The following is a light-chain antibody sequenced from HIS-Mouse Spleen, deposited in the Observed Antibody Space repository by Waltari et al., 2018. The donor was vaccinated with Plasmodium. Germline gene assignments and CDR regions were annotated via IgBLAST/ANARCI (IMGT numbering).Light chain of an antibody. CDR3: SSYTSSSTLNYV. CDR2: DVS. V-gene: IGLV2-14*03. CDR1: SRDVGGYHY. Sequence: QSALTQPASVSGSPGQSITISCTGTSRDVGGYHYASWYQQHPGKAPKLMIYDVSNRPSGVSNRFSGSKSGNTASLTISGLQAEDEADYYCSSYTSSSTLNYVFGTGTKVTVL. J-gene: IGLJ1*01.